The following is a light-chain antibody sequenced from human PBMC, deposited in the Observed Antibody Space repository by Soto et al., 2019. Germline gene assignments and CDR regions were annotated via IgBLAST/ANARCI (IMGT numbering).Light chain of an antibody. J-gene: IGKJ4*01. CDR3: LQHNSYPLS. Sequence: DIQMTQSPSTMSASVGDRVTITCRASQGISHYLAWFQQRPGKVPKRLIYGAYTLESGVPSRFSGSGSGTGFTLTISSLQPEDFATYYCLQHNSYPLSFGGGTKVEMK. V-gene: IGKV1-17*03. CDR1: QGISHY. CDR2: GAY.